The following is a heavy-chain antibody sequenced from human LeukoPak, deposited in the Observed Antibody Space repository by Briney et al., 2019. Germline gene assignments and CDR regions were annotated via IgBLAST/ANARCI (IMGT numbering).Heavy chain of an antibody. CDR3: AILYYYDSSGPPDV. Sequence: VKISCKVSGYTFTDYYMHWVQQAPGKGLEWMGLVDPEDGETIYAEKSQGRVTITADTSTDTAYMELSSLRSEDTAVYYCAILYYYDSSGPPDVWGKGTTVTVSS. CDR2: VDPEDGET. D-gene: IGHD3-22*01. J-gene: IGHJ6*04. V-gene: IGHV1-69-2*01. CDR1: GYTFTDYY.